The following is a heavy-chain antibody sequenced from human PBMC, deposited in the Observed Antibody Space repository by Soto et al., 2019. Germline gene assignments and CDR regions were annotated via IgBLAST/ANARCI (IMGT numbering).Heavy chain of an antibody. CDR2: IYYSGST. J-gene: IGHJ4*02. CDR3: ARVQFSNYLDY. D-gene: IGHD2-2*01. Sequence: SETLSLTCTVSGGSISSYYWSWIRQPPGKGLEWIGYIYYSGSTNYNPSLKSRVTISVDTSKNQFSLKLSSVTAADTAVYYCARVQFSNYLDYWGQGTLVTVSS. CDR1: GGSISSYY. V-gene: IGHV4-59*01.